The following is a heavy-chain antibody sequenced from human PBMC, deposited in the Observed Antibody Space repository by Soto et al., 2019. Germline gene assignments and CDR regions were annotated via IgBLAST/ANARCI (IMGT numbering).Heavy chain of an antibody. CDR3: ARDENGSGSYSLRFYVTGGNWFDP. CDR1: GYTFTSYG. Sequence: QVQLVQSGAEVKKPGASVKVSCKASGYTFTSYGISWVRQAPGQGLEWMGWISAYNGNTNYAQKLQGRVTMTTDTSTSKAYMELRSLRSDDTAVYYCARDENGSGSYSLRFYVTGGNWFDPWGQGNLVTVSS. J-gene: IGHJ5*02. V-gene: IGHV1-18*01. CDR2: ISAYNGNT. D-gene: IGHD3-10*01.